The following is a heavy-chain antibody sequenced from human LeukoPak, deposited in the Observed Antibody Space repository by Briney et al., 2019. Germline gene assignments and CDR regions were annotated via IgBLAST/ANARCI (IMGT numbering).Heavy chain of an antibody. V-gene: IGHV4-39*01. Sequence: SETLSLTCTVSVGSIRSTNHYWAWIRQPPGKGLEWLGSIYYTGSAYHNPSLKSRLTLSVDTSKNQFSLSLTSVTATDTAVYYCARQKGSASSWADFDYWVQGTLVTVS. D-gene: IGHD6-13*01. CDR1: VGSIRSTNHY. CDR3: ARQKGSASSWADFDY. J-gene: IGHJ4*02. CDR2: IYYTGSA.